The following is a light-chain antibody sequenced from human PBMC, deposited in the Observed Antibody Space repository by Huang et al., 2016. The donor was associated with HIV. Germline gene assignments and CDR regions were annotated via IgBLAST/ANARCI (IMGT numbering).Light chain of an antibody. J-gene: IGKJ5*01. CDR2: ATS. CDR1: QAISKS. CDR3: QQYYNTLPIT. V-gene: IGKV1-NL1*01. Sequence: DIQMTQSPSSLPSSVGDRVTITCRASQAISKSLAWYQQRPGQAPNLLRDATSRLENGIPSRFSGSGSGTDYTLSISSQQPEDSATYCCQQYYNTLPITFGQGTRLEI.